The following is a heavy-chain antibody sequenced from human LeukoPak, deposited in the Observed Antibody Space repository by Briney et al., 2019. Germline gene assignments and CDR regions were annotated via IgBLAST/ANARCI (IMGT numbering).Heavy chain of an antibody. Sequence: GGSLRLSCAASGFTFSSYSMNWVRQAPGKGLEWVSSISSSSSYIYYADSVKGRFTISRDNAKNSLYLQMNSLRAEDTAVYYCARDQSLSSSSPPYYYYYYMDVWGKGTTATVSS. V-gene: IGHV3-21*01. CDR3: ARDQSLSSSSPPYYYYYYMDV. D-gene: IGHD6-6*01. CDR1: GFTFSSYS. CDR2: ISSSSSYI. J-gene: IGHJ6*03.